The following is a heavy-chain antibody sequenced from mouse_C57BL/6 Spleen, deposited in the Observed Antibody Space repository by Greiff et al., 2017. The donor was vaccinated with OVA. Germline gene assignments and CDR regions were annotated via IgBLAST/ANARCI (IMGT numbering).Heavy chain of an antibody. J-gene: IGHJ3*01. CDR3: ARHKTMGNPFAY. D-gene: IGHD1-1*02. V-gene: IGHV5-6*01. Sequence: EVHLVESGGDLVKPGGSLKLSCAASGFTFSSYGMSWVRQTPDKRLEWVATISSGGSYTYYPDSVKGRFTISRDNAKNTLYLQMSSLKSEDTAMYYCARHKTMGNPFAYWGQGTLVTVSA. CDR1: GFTFSSYG. CDR2: ISSGGSYT.